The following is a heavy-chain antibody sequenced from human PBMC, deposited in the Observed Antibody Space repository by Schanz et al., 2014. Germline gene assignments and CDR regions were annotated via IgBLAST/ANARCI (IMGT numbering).Heavy chain of an antibody. Sequence: VQLVESGGGLVKPGGSLRLSCAASGFTFSDYYMSWIRQAPGKGLEYISAISNNGDSTYYADSVKGRFTISRDNSKNTLFLQMSSLRAEDTAVYYCARVALPGYSSPRDAFDIWGQGTMVTVSS. CDR3: ARVALPGYSSPRDAFDI. V-gene: IGHV3-64D*06. CDR2: ISNNGDST. J-gene: IGHJ3*02. D-gene: IGHD5-18*01. CDR1: GFTFSDYY.